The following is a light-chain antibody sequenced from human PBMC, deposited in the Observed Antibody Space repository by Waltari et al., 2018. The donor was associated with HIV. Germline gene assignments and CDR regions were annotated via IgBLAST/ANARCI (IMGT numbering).Light chain of an antibody. Sequence: QSALTQPPTASGSPGQSVTLPCTGTNSDIGTYDYVSCSQQHPGKAPKLVISEVTKRPSGVSDRFSGSKSGNTAFLTVSGLQAEDEADYYCSSFANRDGFYVLFGGGTRLTVL. V-gene: IGLV2-8*01. CDR3: SSFANRDGFYVL. CDR1: NSDIGTYDY. CDR2: EVT. J-gene: IGLJ2*01.